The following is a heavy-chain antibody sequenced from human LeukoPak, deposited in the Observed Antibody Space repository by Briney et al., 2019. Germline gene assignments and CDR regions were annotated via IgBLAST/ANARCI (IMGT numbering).Heavy chain of an antibody. CDR1: GFTFSSYA. CDR2: ISYDGSNK. D-gene: IGHD2-15*01. Sequence: PGRSLRLSCAASGFTFSSYATHWVRQAPGKGLEWVAVISYDGSNKYYADSVKGRFTISRDNSKNTLYLQMNSLRAGDTAVYYCARDECSGGSCYEDYWGQGALVTVSS. V-gene: IGHV3-30*04. CDR3: ARDECSGGSCYEDY. J-gene: IGHJ4*02.